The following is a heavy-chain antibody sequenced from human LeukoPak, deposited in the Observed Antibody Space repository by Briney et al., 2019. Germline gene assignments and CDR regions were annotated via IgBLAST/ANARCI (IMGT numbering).Heavy chain of an antibody. V-gene: IGHV1-46*01. CDR3: ARPSSGWYDGFDY. D-gene: IGHD6-19*01. J-gene: IGHJ4*02. CDR2: INPSGGST. Sequence: ASVKVSCKAPGYTFTSYYMHWVRQAPGQGLERMGIINPSGGSTSYAQKFQGRVTMTRDTSTSTVYMELSSLRSEDTAVYYCARPSSGWYDGFDYWGQGTLVTVSS. CDR1: GYTFTSYY.